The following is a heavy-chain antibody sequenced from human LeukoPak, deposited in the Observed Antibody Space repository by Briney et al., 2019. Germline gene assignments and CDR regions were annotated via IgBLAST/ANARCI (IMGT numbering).Heavy chain of an antibody. Sequence: GASVKVSCKASGYTFTRYGISRVRQAPGHGLEGMGWISAYNGNTHYAQRLQGRVTMTTDTSTSTAYMELRSLRSDDTAMYYCARKEQQLAFDYWGQGTLVTVSS. J-gene: IGHJ4*02. CDR3: ARKEQQLAFDY. D-gene: IGHD6-13*01. V-gene: IGHV1-18*04. CDR1: GYTFTRYG. CDR2: ISAYNGNT.